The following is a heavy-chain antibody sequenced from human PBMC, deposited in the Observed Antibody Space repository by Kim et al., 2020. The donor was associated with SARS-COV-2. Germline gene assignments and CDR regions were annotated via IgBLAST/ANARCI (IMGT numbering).Heavy chain of an antibody. CDR3: AKDIKQWLAYGMDV. V-gene: IGHV3-23*01. J-gene: IGHJ6*02. D-gene: IGHD6-19*01. Sequence: ADAVQGRFTISRDNSKNTLYLQMNSLRAEDTAVYYCAKDIKQWLAYGMDVWGQGTTVTVSS.